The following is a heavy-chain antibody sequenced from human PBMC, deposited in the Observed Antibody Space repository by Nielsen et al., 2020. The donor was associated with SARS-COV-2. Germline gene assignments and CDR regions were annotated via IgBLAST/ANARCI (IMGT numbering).Heavy chain of an antibody. D-gene: IGHD3-10*01. CDR3: ARAGGSGWYFDL. Sequence: SETLSLTCAVYGGSFSGYYWSWIRQPPGKGLEWIGEINHSGSTNYNPSLKSRVTISVDTSKNQFSLKLSSVTAADTAVYYCARAGGSGWYFDLWGRGTLVTVSS. CDR2: INHSGST. CDR1: GGSFSGYY. J-gene: IGHJ2*01. V-gene: IGHV4-34*01.